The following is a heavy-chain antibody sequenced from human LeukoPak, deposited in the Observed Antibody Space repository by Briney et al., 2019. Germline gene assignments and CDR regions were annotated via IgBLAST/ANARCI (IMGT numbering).Heavy chain of an antibody. CDR3: ARDLGYGSNWFDP. Sequence: PGRSLRLSCAASGFTFSSYGMHWVRQAPGKGLEWVAVIWSDGGNKYYADSVKGRFTTSRDNSKNTLYVQMNSLRAEDTAVYYCARDLGYGSNWFDPWGQGTQVTVSS. V-gene: IGHV3-33*01. D-gene: IGHD5-12*01. CDR1: GFTFSSYG. J-gene: IGHJ5*02. CDR2: IWSDGGNK.